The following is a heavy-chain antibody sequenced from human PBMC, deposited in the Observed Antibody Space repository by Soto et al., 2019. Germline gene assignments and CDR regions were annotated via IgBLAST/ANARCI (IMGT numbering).Heavy chain of an antibody. CDR3: ARDSRTATLDF. D-gene: IGHD2-2*01. V-gene: IGHV1-69*01. CDR2: IIPVSGVP. Sequence: QVQLVQSGAEVKQPGSSVKVSCTISGGTFDSFTISWVRQAPGQGFEWMGGIIPVSGVPSYSRHFQGRITITADASTSTAYMDLSGLKFEDTAVYFCARDSRTATLDFWGQGTLVSVS. CDR1: GGTFDSFT. J-gene: IGHJ4*02.